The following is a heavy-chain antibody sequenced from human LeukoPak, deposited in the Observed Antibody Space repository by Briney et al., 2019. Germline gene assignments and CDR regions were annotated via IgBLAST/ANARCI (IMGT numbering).Heavy chain of an antibody. CDR3: ARDGPIAVASIDY. CDR2: ISAYNGNT. J-gene: IGHJ4*02. Sequence: ASVKVSCKASGYTFRSYGISWVRQAPGQGLEWMGWISAYNGNTNYAQKLQGRVTMTTDTSTSTVYMELRSLRSDDTAVYYCARDGPIAVASIDYWGQGTLVTVSS. V-gene: IGHV1-18*01. D-gene: IGHD6-19*01. CDR1: GYTFRSYG.